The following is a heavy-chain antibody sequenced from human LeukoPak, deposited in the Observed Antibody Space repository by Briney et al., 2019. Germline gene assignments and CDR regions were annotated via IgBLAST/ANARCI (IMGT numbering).Heavy chain of an antibody. Sequence: PSETLSLTCAVSGESFSDYYWTWIRQSPLKGLEWIGEINHSGRTYYNPSLKSRVTISVDTSKNQFSLILTPMTAADAAVYYCARAQVLWFGKLSVPQSFDHWGQGTLVTVSS. V-gene: IGHV4-34*01. CDR1: GESFSDYY. CDR3: ARAQVLWFGKLSVPQSFDH. CDR2: INHSGRT. D-gene: IGHD3-10*01. J-gene: IGHJ4*02.